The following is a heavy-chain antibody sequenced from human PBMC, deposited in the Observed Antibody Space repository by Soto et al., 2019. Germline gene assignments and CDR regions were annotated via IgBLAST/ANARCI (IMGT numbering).Heavy chain of an antibody. D-gene: IGHD2-2*02. CDR3: ARRLPYCSGTSCHTGRWFDP. V-gene: IGHV1-18*04. J-gene: IGHJ5*02. CDR2: ISAYNGNT. CDR1: GYTFPSYG. Sequence: QVQLVQSGAEVKKPGASVKVSCKASGYTFPSYGISWVRQAPGQGLEWMGWISAYNGNTNYAQKLQGRVTMTTDTSTSTAYMELRSLRSDDTAVYYCARRLPYCSGTSCHTGRWFDPWGQGTLVTVFS.